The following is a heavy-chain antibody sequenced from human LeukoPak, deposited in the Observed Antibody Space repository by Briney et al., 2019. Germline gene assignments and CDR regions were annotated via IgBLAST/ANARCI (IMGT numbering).Heavy chain of an antibody. D-gene: IGHD6-6*01. CDR3: ARSRHSSFYYGMDV. Sequence: YYWSXIRQPPGKGXEWIGYIYYSGSTNYDPSLKSRVTISVDTSKSQFSLKLSSVTAADTAVYYCARSRHSSFYYGMDVWGQGTTVTVSS. J-gene: IGHJ6*02. CDR1: YY. V-gene: IGHV4-59*01. CDR2: IYYSGST.